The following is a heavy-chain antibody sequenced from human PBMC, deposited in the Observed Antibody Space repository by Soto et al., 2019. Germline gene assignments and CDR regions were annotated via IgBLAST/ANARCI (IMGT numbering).Heavy chain of an antibody. J-gene: IGHJ4*02. CDR1: GLTFGSRA. D-gene: IGHD3-9*01. CDR2: ITDTGGDA. CDR3: ARIPHRYDALTGPGY. V-gene: IGHV3-23*01. Sequence: PGGSLRLSCVASGLTFGSRAMSWVRQSPGEGLEWVSTITDTGGDAKYADSVRGRFAISRDNSENTLYLHLNSLRVEDTAIYYCARIPHRYDALTGPGYWGQGALVTVS.